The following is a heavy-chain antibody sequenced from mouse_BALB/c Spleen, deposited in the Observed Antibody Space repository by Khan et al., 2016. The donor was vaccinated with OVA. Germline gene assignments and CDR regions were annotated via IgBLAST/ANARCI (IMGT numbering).Heavy chain of an antibody. V-gene: IGHV3-2*02. CDR2: INYSGST. D-gene: IGHD2-3*01. J-gene: IGHJ4*01. Sequence: QLEESGPGLVNPSQSLSLTCTVTGYSITSDYAWNWIRQFPGNKLEWMGYINYSGSTNYNPALKSRISITRDTSKNQFFLQLNSVTTEDTATYDCARDGSRYNYAMDYWGQGTSVTVSS. CDR1: GYSITSDYA. CDR3: ARDGSRYNYAMDY.